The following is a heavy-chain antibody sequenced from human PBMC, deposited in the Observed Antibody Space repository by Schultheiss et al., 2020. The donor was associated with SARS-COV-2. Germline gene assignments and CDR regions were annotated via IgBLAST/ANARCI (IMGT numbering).Heavy chain of an antibody. J-gene: IGHJ4*02. CDR2: ISSSGSTI. V-gene: IGHV3-48*01. D-gene: IGHD6-19*01. CDR1: GFTFSSYS. CDR3: AKAPLPVAGRGYYFDY. Sequence: GGSLRLSCAASGFTFSSYSMSWVRQAPGKGLEWVSYISSSGSTIYYADSVKGRFTISRDNSKNTLSLQMNSLRAEDTALYYCAKAPLPVAGRGYYFDYWGQGTLVTVSS.